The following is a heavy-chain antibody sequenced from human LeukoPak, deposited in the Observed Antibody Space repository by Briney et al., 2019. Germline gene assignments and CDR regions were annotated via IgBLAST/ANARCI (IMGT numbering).Heavy chain of an antibody. J-gene: IGHJ6*03. CDR1: GYTFTSYD. V-gene: IGHV1-8*01. D-gene: IGHD6-13*01. CDR2: MNPNSGDT. Sequence: GASVKVSCKASGYTFTSYDINWVRQATGQGREWMGWMNPNSGDTGYTQKFQGRVTMTRNTSISTVYMELSSLRSEDTAVYYCAREGGSSSWYWGPYYYYYMDVWGKGTTVTVSS. CDR3: AREGGSSSWYWGPYYYYYMDV.